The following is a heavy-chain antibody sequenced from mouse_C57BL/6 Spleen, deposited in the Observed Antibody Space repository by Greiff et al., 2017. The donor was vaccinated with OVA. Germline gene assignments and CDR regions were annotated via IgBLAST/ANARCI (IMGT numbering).Heavy chain of an antibody. CDR1: GYSITSGYD. J-gene: IGHJ4*01. Sequence: EVKVEESGPGMVKPSQSLSLTCTVTGYSITSGYDWHWIRHFPGNKLEWMGYISYSGSTNYNPSLKSRISITHDTSKNHFFLKLNSVTTEDTATYYCARGSPLYAMDYWGQGTSVTVSS. V-gene: IGHV3-1*01. CDR2: ISYSGST. CDR3: ARGSPLYAMDY.